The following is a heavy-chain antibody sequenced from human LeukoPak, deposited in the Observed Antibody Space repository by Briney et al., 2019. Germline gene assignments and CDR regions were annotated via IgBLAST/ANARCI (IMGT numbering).Heavy chain of an antibody. CDR2: MNPNSGNT. Sequence: ASVKVSCKASGYAFTSYDINWVRQAPRQGLEWMGWMNPNSGNTGYAQKFQGRVTMTRNTSISTAYMELSSLRSEDTAVYYCARADLGSGVVIIRKNYYYYGMDVWGQGTTVTVSS. CDR3: ARADLGSGVVIIRKNYYYYGMDV. D-gene: IGHD3-3*01. CDR1: GYAFTSYD. V-gene: IGHV1-8*01. J-gene: IGHJ6*02.